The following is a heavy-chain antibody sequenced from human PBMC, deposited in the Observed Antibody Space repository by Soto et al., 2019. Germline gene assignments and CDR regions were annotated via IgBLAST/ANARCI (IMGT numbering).Heavy chain of an antibody. CDR1: GFTFSTYG. V-gene: IGHV3-33*01. J-gene: IGHJ4*02. Sequence: GGSLRLSCAPSGFTFSTYGMHWVRQAPGKGLEWVAVIWYDGSNQYYADSVKGRFTISRDNSKNMLYLQMNSLRAEDTAVYYCARDLGAFNYGSAYFDYWGQGTPVTVSS. D-gene: IGHD3-10*01. CDR3: ARDLGAFNYGSAYFDY. CDR2: IWYDGSNQ.